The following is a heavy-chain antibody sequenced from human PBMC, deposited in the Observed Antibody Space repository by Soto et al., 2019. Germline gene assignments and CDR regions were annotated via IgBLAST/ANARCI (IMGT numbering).Heavy chain of an antibody. CDR2: VHYSGST. Sequence: QLQLQESGPGLVKPSETLSLTCSVSGGSIRSNIYYWGWIRQPPGKGLEWIATVHYSGSTYYTPSLKDRGTISAETSNNQFSLRLNSATAADTAVYCCARQHYYDSSGYYTWNWGQGTLVTVSS. CDR3: ARQHYYDSSGYYTWN. J-gene: IGHJ1*01. CDR1: GGSIRSNIYY. V-gene: IGHV4-39*01. D-gene: IGHD3-22*01.